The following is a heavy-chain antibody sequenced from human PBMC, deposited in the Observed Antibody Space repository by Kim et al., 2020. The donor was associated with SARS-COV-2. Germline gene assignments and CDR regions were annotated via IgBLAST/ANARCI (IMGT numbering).Heavy chain of an antibody. Sequence: SETLSLTCTVSGGSISSYYWSWIRQPPGKGLEWIGYIYYSGSTNYNPSLKSRVTISVDTSKNQFSLKLSSVTAADTAVYYCARLDFGYSRAFDIWGQGTMVTVSS. CDR1: GGSISSYY. D-gene: IGHD6-13*01. J-gene: IGHJ3*02. CDR3: ARLDFGYSRAFDI. V-gene: IGHV4-59*08. CDR2: IYYSGST.